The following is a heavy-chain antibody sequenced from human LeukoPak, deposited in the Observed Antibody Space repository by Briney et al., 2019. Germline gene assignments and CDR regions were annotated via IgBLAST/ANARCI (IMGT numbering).Heavy chain of an antibody. V-gene: IGHV3-23*01. Sequence: GGSLRLSCAASGFTFSSYAMSWVRQAPGKGLEWVSAISGSGGSTYYADSVKGRFTISRDNSKNTLYLQMNSLRAEDTAVYYCAKPRLYYYGSGSYYLDYWGQGTLVTVSS. CDR3: AKPRLYYYGSGSYYLDY. CDR1: GFTFSSYA. CDR2: ISGSGGST. D-gene: IGHD3-10*01. J-gene: IGHJ4*02.